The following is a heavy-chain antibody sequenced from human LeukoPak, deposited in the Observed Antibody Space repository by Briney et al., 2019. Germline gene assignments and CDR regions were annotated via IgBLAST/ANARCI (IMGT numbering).Heavy chain of an antibody. D-gene: IGHD2-2*01. V-gene: IGHV1-69*13. J-gene: IGHJ6*03. CDR2: IIPTFGTA. Sequence: EASVKVSCKASGGTFSSYAISWVRQAPGQGLEWMGGIIPTFGTANYAQKFQGRVTITADESTSTAYMELSSLRSEDTAVYYCARGSSIVVVPAAISYYYMDVWGKGTTVTVSS. CDR1: GGTFSSYA. CDR3: ARGSSIVVVPAAISYYYMDV.